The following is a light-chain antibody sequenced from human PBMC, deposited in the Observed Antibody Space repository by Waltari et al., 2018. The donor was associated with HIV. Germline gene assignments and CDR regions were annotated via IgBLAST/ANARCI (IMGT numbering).Light chain of an antibody. CDR2: STS. Sequence: EIVMMQSPGILSVSPGESATPSCRASQNVNSELAWYQQRPGQTPRLLIFSTSTRAIGVPASFSGSGLGTEFTLTISSLQSEDFGVYYCQQYYGKSPMYTFGQGTKVEI. CDR3: QQYYGKSPMYT. V-gene: IGKV3-15*01. CDR1: QNVNSE. J-gene: IGKJ2*01.